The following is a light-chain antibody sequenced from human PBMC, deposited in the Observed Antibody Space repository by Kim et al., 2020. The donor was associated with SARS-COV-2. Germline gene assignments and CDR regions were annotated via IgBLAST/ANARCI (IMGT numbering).Light chain of an antibody. CDR3: HQRKNWPLT. CDR1: QSVNNY. J-gene: IGKJ4*01. V-gene: IGKV3-11*01. CDR2: DAS. Sequence: EIVLTQFPATLSLSPGERATLSCRASQSVNNYLSWYQQKPGQAPRLLIYDASNRATGIPARFSGSGSGTDFTLTISSLEPEDFAVYYCHQRKNWPLTFGGGTKVEIK.